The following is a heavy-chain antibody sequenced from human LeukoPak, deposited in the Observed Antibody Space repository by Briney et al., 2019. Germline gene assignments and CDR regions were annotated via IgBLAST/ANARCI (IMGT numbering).Heavy chain of an antibody. J-gene: IGHJ4*02. CDR1: GLTFSNYW. Sequence: GGSLRLSCAASGLTFSNYWMTWVRQAPGKGLEWVAHINQDGSEEHYMDSVKARFTISRDNAKNSLSLQMNSLRAEDTAVYYCVRDGGVSGYDLLDYWGQGTLVTVSS. CDR2: INQDGSEE. V-gene: IGHV3-7*01. D-gene: IGHD5-12*01. CDR3: VRDGGVSGYDLLDY.